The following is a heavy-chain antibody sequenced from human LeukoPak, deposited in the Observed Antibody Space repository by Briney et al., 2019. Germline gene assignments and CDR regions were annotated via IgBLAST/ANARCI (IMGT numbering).Heavy chain of an antibody. CDR1: GYTFTGYY. V-gene: IGHV1-46*01. J-gene: IGHJ4*02. CDR3: ARDQEGFDY. Sequence: ASVKVSCKASGYTFTGYYMHWVRQAPGQGLEWMGMIYPRDGSTSYAQKFQGRVTVTRDTSTSTVHMELSGLRSEDTAVYYCARDQEGFDYWGQGTLVTVSS. CDR2: IYPRDGST.